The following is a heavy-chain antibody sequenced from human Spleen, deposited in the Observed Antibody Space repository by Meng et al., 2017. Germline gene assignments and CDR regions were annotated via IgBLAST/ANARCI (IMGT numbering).Heavy chain of an antibody. V-gene: IGHV4-34*01. CDR2: INHSGST. J-gene: IGHJ4*02. Sequence: QVPLQQSGAGLLKPSATLSLTCVVSGGSFSDYYWSWIRQPPGKGLEWIGEINHSGSTNYNPSLESRATISVDTSQNNLSLKLSSVTAADSAVYYCARGPTTMAHDFDYWGQGTLVTVSS. CDR3: ARGPTTMAHDFDY. CDR1: GGSFSDYY. D-gene: IGHD4-11*01.